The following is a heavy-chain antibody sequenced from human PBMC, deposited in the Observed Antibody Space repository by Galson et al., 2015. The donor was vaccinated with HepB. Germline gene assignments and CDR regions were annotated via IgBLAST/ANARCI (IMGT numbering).Heavy chain of an antibody. Sequence: SLRLSCAASGFTFSNYGMHWVRQAPGKGLEWVAVISYDGRYDYYTDSVEGRFTISRDNSKNTLYLQMNSLRTEDTAVYYCVKDTKDAPEGYNQGAFDHWGQGTLVTVSS. J-gene: IGHJ4*02. D-gene: IGHD5-24*01. V-gene: IGHV3-30*18. CDR3: VKDTKDAPEGYNQGAFDH. CDR2: ISYDGRYD. CDR1: GFTFSNYG.